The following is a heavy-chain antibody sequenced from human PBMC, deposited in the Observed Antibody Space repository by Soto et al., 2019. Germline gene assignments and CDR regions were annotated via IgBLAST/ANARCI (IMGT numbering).Heavy chain of an antibody. J-gene: IGHJ6*03. CDR3: ARDSECWSGYYRGGSYYYDYMDV. Sequence: QVQLVQPGAEVKKPGASVKVSCKASGYTFTSYGISWVRQAPGQGLEWMGWISAYNGNTNYAQKLQGRVTMTTDTSTSTAYMELRILRSDDTAVYYCARDSECWSGYYRGGSYYYDYMDVWGQGTTVTVSS. D-gene: IGHD3-3*01. CDR1: GYTFTSYG. V-gene: IGHV1-18*01. CDR2: ISAYNGNT.